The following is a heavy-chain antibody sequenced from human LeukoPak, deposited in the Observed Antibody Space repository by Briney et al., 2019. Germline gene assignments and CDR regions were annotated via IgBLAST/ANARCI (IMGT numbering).Heavy chain of an antibody. V-gene: IGHV4-59*01. J-gene: IGHJ5*02. D-gene: IGHD3-9*01. Sequence: SETLSLTCTVSGGSISSYYWSWIRQPPGKGLEWIGYIYYSGSTNYNPSLKSRVTISVDTSKNQFSPKLSSVTAADTAVYYCARYYDILTGYFRWFDPWGQGTLVTVSS. CDR2: IYYSGST. CDR3: ARYYDILTGYFRWFDP. CDR1: GGSISSYY.